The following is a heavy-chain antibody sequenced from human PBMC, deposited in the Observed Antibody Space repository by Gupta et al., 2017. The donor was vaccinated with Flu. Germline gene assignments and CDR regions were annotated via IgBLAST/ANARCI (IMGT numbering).Heavy chain of an antibody. D-gene: IGHD4-17*01. Sequence: SYGMHWGRQAPGKGVEWVAVISYDGSNKYYADSVKGRFTISRDNSKNTLYLQMNSLRAEDTAVYYCAKTSLRWSLNYFDYWGQGTLVTVSS. V-gene: IGHV3-30*18. CDR1: SYG. CDR3: AKTSLRWSLNYFDY. J-gene: IGHJ4*02. CDR2: ISYDGSNK.